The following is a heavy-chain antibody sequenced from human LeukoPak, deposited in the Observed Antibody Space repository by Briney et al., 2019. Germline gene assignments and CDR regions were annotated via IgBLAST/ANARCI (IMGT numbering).Heavy chain of an antibody. Sequence: GGTLRLSCAATGFTFSSYGMSWVRQAPGRGLDWVSAISGSGGSTYYADSVKGRFTISRDNSKNTLYLQMNSLRAEDTAVYYCAKDLRITRGAFDIWGQGTMVTVSS. CDR1: GFTFSSYG. D-gene: IGHD3-16*01. CDR2: ISGSGGST. CDR3: AKDLRITRGAFDI. J-gene: IGHJ3*02. V-gene: IGHV3-23*01.